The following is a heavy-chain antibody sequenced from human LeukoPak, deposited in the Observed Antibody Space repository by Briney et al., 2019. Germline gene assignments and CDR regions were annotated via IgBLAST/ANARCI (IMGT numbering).Heavy chain of an antibody. CDR3: ARVVSSGWYSQYYFDY. CDR2: ISSSGSTI. Sequence: GGSLRLSCAASGFTFSSYEMNWVRQAPGKGLEWVSYISSSGSTIYYADSVKGRFTISRDNAKNSLYLQMNSLRAEDTAIYYCARVVSSGWYSQYYFDYWGQGTLVTVSS. CDR1: GFTFSSYE. D-gene: IGHD6-19*01. J-gene: IGHJ4*02. V-gene: IGHV3-48*03.